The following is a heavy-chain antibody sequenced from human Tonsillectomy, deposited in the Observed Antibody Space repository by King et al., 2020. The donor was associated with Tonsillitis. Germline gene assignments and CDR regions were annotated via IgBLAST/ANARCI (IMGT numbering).Heavy chain of an antibody. Sequence: VQLVESGGGVVQPGRSLRLSCAASGFTFSSYGIHWVRQAPGKGLEWVAVIWYDGSTKYYADSVKGRFTISRDNFKNTLFLHMNSLRGEDTAVYYCARDQGAGLDYWGQGTLVTVSS. V-gene: IGHV3-33*08. CDR2: IWYDGSTK. CDR3: ARDQGAGLDY. J-gene: IGHJ4*02. D-gene: IGHD6-19*01. CDR1: GFTFSSYG.